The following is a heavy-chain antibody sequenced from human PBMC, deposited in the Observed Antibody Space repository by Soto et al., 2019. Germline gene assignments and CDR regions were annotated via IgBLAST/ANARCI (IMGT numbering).Heavy chain of an antibody. V-gene: IGHV3-21*01. CDR1: GFTFSRYS. J-gene: IGHJ4*02. Sequence: GGSLRLSCASSGFTFSRYSMNWFRQAPGKGLEWVSSISSTTNYIYYADSMKGRFTVSRDNAKNSVYLDMNSLSAEDTAVYYCARESEDLTSNFDYWGQGTLVTSPQ. CDR2: ISSTTNYI. CDR3: ARESEDLTSNFDY.